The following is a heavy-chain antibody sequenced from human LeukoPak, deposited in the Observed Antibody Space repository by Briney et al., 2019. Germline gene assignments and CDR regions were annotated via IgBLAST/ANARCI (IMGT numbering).Heavy chain of an antibody. CDR3: ARLADTTS. CDR1: GYTFTDYW. CDR2: IYPGDSDT. Sequence: GESLKISCKGSGYTFTDYWIAWVRQMPGQGLEWMGIIYPGDSDTRYSPSFQGQDTISADKSTTTAYLQWSSLKASDTAMYFCARLADTTSWGQGTLVTVSS. D-gene: IGHD1-26*01. V-gene: IGHV5-51*01. J-gene: IGHJ5*02.